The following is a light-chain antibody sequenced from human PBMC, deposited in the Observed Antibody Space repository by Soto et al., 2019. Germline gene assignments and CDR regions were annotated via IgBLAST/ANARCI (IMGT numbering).Light chain of an antibody. CDR2: RSS. Sequence: DIPMTQSPSTLSASVGDRVTITCRASQSISLWLAWYQQKPGRAPKLLIYRSSNLETGVPSRFSGGGSGTEFTLTISSLQPDDLATYYCQEYNSDSRTFGQGNKVEIK. CDR3: QEYNSDSRT. CDR1: QSISLW. J-gene: IGKJ1*01. V-gene: IGKV1-5*03.